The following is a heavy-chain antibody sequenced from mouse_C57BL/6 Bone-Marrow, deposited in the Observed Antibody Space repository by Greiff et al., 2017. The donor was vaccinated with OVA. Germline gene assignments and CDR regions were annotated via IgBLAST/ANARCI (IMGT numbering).Heavy chain of an antibody. D-gene: IGHD4-1*02. CDR1: GFTFTDYY. J-gene: IGHJ2*01. Sequence: EVKLMESGGGLVQPGGSLSLSCAASGFTFTDYYMSWVRRPPGQALEWLGFISNKANGYTTEYSASVKGRFTISRDNSQSILYLQMKALRAEDSATYYCASLNWHFDYWGQGTTLTVSS. CDR3: ASLNWHFDY. V-gene: IGHV7-3*01. CDR2: ISNKANGYTT.